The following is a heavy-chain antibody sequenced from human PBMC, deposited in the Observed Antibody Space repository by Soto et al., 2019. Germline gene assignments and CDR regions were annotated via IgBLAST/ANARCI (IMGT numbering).Heavy chain of an antibody. V-gene: IGHV3-21*01. J-gene: IGHJ6*02. CDR2: ISPTSEYM. Sequence: PGGSLRLSCAASGFRLSRHSMNWVRQAPGKGLEWVSSISPTSEYMYHADSVKGRFAISRDNAKNSLYLQMDSLRADDMAVYYCTRACDISVFLWSSYYMDVWGQGTMVTDSS. D-gene: IGHD3-10*01. CDR1: GFRLSRHS. CDR3: TRACDISVFLWSSYYMDV.